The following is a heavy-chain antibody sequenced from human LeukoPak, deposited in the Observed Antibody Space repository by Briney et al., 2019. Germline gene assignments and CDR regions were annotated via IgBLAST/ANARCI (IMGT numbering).Heavy chain of an antibody. CDR1: GYTFTGYY. J-gene: IGHJ3*02. V-gene: IGHV1-2*06. D-gene: IGHD1-20*01. CDR3: ARSNWNQRYDAFDI. Sequence: ASVKVSCKASGYTFTGYYMHWVRQAPGQGIEWMGRINPNSGGTNYAQTFQGRVTMTRDTSMSTAYMELSRLRSDDTAVYYCARSNWNQRYDAFDIWGQGTMVTVSS. CDR2: INPNSGGT.